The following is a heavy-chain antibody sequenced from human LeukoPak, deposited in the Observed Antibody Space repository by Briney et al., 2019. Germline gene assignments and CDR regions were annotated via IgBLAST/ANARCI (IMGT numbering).Heavy chain of an antibody. CDR3: ARGVAAAGTTLDY. J-gene: IGHJ4*02. CDR2: IYSGGTT. Sequence: PGGSLRLSCAASGFTFPTYAMTWVRQAPGKGLEWVSVIYSGGTTYYADSVKGRFTISRDNSKNTLYLQMNSLRDEDTAVYYCARGVAAAGTTLDYWGQGTLVTVSS. V-gene: IGHV3-66*01. D-gene: IGHD6-13*01. CDR1: GFTFPTYA.